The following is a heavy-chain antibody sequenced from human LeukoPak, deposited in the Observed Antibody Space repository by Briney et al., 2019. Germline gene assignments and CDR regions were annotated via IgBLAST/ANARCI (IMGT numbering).Heavy chain of an antibody. CDR1: GFSLSSSA. V-gene: IGHV3-23*01. J-gene: IGHJ4*02. CDR2: ISGSGSSDT. D-gene: IGHD1-26*01. Sequence: GGSLRLSCAACGFSLSSSAMNQIRRDPRKGPEWVSVISGSGSSDTYYADSVRGRFTISRDNSKNTLYLQMNSLRAEDRAIYYCAKGPTRGYWGQGTLVSVCS. CDR3: AKGPTRGY.